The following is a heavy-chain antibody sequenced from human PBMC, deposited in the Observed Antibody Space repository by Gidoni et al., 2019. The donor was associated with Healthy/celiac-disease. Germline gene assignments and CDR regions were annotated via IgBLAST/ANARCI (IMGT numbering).Heavy chain of an antibody. Sequence: QVQLQQWGAGLLKPSETLSLTCAVYGGSFSGYYWSWIRQPPGKGLEWIGEINHSGSTNYTPSLKSRVTISVDTSKNQFSLKLSSVTAADTAVYYCAIGDYGSGSYSFDYWGQGTLVTVSS. J-gene: IGHJ4*02. CDR3: AIGDYGSGSYSFDY. D-gene: IGHD3-10*01. V-gene: IGHV4-34*01. CDR2: INHSGST. CDR1: GGSFSGYY.